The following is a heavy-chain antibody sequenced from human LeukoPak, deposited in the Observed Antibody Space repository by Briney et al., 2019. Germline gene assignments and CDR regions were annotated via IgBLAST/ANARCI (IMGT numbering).Heavy chain of an antibody. CDR2: ISAYNGNT. J-gene: IGHJ4*02. Sequence: APVKVSCKASGYTFTSYGISWVRQAPGQGLEWMGWISAYNGNTNYAQKLQGRVTMTTDTSTSTAYMELRSLRSDDTAVYYCARSRMGATYEGIDYWGQGTLVTVSS. V-gene: IGHV1-18*01. CDR3: ARSRMGATYEGIDY. CDR1: GYTFTSYG. D-gene: IGHD1-26*01.